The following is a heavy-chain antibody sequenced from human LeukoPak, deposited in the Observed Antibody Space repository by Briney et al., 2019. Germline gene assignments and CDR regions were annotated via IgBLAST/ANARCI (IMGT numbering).Heavy chain of an antibody. CDR2: INPNSGGT. CDR1: GYTFTGYY. CDR3: VYYDILTGFYN. V-gene: IGHV1-2*02. J-gene: IGHJ4*02. D-gene: IGHD3-9*01. Sequence: ASVKVSCKASGYTFTGYYMHWLRQAPGQGLEWMGWINPNSGGTNYAQKFQGRVTMTRDTSISTAYMELSRLRSDDTAVYYCVYYDILTGFYNWGQGTLVTVSS.